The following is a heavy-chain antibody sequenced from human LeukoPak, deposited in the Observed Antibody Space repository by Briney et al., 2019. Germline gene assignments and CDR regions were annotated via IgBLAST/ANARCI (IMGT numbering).Heavy chain of an antibody. CDR2: INTNTGNP. D-gene: IGHD4-17*01. CDR3: ARGGGTTVTTKWFDP. V-gene: IGHV7-4-1*02. CDR1: GYTFTGYY. Sequence: ASVKVSCKASGYTFTGYYMHWVRQAPGQGLEWMGWINTNTGNPTYAQGFTGRFVFSLDTSVSTAYLQISSLKAEDTAVYYCARGGGTTVTTKWFDPWGQGTLVTVSS. J-gene: IGHJ5*02.